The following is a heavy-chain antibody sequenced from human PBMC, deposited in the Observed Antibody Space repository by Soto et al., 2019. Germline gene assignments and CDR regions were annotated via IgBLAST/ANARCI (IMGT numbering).Heavy chain of an antibody. CDR3: ARAPYGGDPSRHDAFDI. Sequence: EVQLVESGGGLVQPGGSLRLSCAASGFTVNRNYINWVRQAPGKGLEWVSVMYSGGDTYYADSVNGRFTISRDNSKNTLYLKMNSLRAEDTVVYYWARAPYGGDPSRHDAFDIGGQGTLVTVSP. CDR2: MYSGGDT. V-gene: IGHV3-66*01. CDR1: GFTVNRNY. D-gene: IGHD2-21*02. J-gene: IGHJ3*02.